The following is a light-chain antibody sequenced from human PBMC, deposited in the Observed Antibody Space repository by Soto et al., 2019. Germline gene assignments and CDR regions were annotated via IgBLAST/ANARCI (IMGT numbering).Light chain of an antibody. Sequence: EIVMTQSPATLSVSPGERATLSCRASQSVSSNLAWYQHKPGQAPRLLIYGASTRATGIPARFSGSGSGTEFTLTITSMQSEAFAVYYCQHFNNWPLTFGGGTKVDIK. J-gene: IGKJ4*01. CDR2: GAS. CDR3: QHFNNWPLT. CDR1: QSVSSN. V-gene: IGKV3-15*01.